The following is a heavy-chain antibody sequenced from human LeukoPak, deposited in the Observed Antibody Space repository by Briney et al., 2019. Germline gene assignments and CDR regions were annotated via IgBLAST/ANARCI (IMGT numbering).Heavy chain of an antibody. CDR3: ARAGITMVRGVITH. D-gene: IGHD3-10*01. Sequence: GGSLRLSCAASGFTFSSYSMNWVRQAPGKGLEWVSSISSSSSYIYYADSVKGRFTISRDNAKNSLYMQMNSLRAEDTAVYYCARAGITMVRGVITHWGQGTLVTVSS. V-gene: IGHV3-21*01. CDR1: GFTFSSYS. J-gene: IGHJ4*02. CDR2: ISSSSSYI.